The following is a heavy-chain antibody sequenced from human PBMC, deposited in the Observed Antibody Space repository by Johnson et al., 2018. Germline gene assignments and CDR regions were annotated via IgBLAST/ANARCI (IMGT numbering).Heavy chain of an antibody. J-gene: IGHJ3*02. CDR3: ASGTYYYDSSGYYAPDAFDI. D-gene: IGHD3-22*01. V-gene: IGHV3-11*01. CDR1: GFTFSDYY. CDR2: ISSSGSTI. Sequence: QVQLVQSGGGLVKPGGSLRLSCAASGFTFSDYYMSWIRQAPGKGLEWVSYISSSGSTIYYADSVKGRFTISRDNAKNSLYLQMNSLRAEDTAVYYCASGTYYYDSSGYYAPDAFDIWGQGTMVTVSS.